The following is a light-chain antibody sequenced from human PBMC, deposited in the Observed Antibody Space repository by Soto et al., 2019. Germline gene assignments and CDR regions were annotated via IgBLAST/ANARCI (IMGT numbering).Light chain of an antibody. CDR1: SNDVGGYNF. J-gene: IGLJ1*01. CDR2: DVS. CDR3: CSYAGSYTWV. V-gene: IGLV2-11*01. Sequence: QSALTQPRSVSGSPGQSVTISCTGTSNDVGGYNFVSWYQQHPGKAPKLMIYDVSKRPSGVPDRFSGSKSGNTASLTISGLQAEDEAEYYCCSYAGSYTWVFGTGTKLTVL.